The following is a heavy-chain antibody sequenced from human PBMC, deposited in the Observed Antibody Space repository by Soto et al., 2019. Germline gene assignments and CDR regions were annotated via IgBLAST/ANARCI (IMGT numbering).Heavy chain of an antibody. J-gene: IGHJ3*02. D-gene: IGHD3-9*01. V-gene: IGHV4-39*01. CDR3: ARQPILTGPNDAFDI. CDR2: IYYSGST. CDR1: GGSISSSSYY. Sequence: QLQLQESGPGLVKPSETLSLTCTVSGGSISSSSYYWGWIRQPPGKGLEWIGSIYYSGSTYYNPSLKSRVTISVDTSKNQFSLKLSSVTAADTAVYYCARQPILTGPNDAFDIWGQGTMVTVSS.